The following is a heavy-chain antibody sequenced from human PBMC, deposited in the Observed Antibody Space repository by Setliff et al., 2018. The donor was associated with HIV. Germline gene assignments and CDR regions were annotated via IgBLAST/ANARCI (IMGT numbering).Heavy chain of an antibody. J-gene: IGHJ4*02. Sequence: TSETLSLTCAVSGGSISSSNWWTWVRQPPGKGLEWIGEINHSGSTSYNPSLESRVTISVDMSKNQFSLRLSSVTAADTAVYYCARRPSPYYYYDSSGYSGGNVDYWGQGTLVTVSS. V-gene: IGHV4-4*02. CDR1: GGSISSSNW. D-gene: IGHD3-22*01. CDR3: ARRPSPYYYYDSSGYSGGNVDY. CDR2: INHSGST.